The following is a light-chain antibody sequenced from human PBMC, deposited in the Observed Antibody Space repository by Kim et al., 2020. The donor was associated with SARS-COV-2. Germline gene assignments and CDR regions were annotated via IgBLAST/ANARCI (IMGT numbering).Light chain of an antibody. J-gene: IGLJ2*01. CDR2: SNN. V-gene: IGLV1-44*01. CDR1: SSNIGSNT. Sequence: LPQPPSASGTPGQRVTISCSGSSSNIGSNTVNWYQQLPGTAPKLLIYSNNQRPSGVPDRFSGSKSGTSASLAISGLQSEDEADYYCAAWDDSLKVFGGGTQLTVL. CDR3: AAWDDSLKV.